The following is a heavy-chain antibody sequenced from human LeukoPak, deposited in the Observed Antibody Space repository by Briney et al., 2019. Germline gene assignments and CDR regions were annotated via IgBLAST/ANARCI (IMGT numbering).Heavy chain of an antibody. CDR1: GFTFSSYG. D-gene: IGHD6-13*01. J-gene: IGHJ4*02. CDR3: ARDRRSHSSSQDY. CDR2: IWYDGSNK. V-gene: IGHV3-33*01. Sequence: GGSLRLSCAASGFTFSSYGMHRVRQAPGKGLEWVAVIWYDGSNKYYADSVKGRFTISRDNSKNTLYLQMNSLRAEDTAVYYCARDRRSHSSSQDYWGQGTLVTVSS.